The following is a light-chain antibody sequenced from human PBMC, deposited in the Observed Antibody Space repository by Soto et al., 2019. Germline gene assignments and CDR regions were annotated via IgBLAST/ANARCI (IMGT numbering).Light chain of an antibody. J-gene: IGLJ3*02. CDR1: SSNIGAGYD. CDR2: RNT. Sequence: QSVLTQPPSVSGAPGQRVTISCTGSSSNIGAGYDVHWCQQLPGTAPKVLIYRNTNRPSGVPDRFSGSKSGTSVSLAITGLQAEDEADYYCQSYDSSLSGWVFGGGTKLTVL. CDR3: QSYDSSLSGWV. V-gene: IGLV1-40*01.